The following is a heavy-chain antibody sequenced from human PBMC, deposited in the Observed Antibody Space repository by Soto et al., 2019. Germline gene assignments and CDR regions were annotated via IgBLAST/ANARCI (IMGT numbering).Heavy chain of an antibody. D-gene: IGHD3-3*01. J-gene: IGHJ6*02. V-gene: IGHV4-39*01. CDR2: IYYSGST. CDR1: GGSISSSSYY. CDR3: ARRFDGVDFWSGYYRKADYGMDV. Sequence: SETLSLTCTVSGGSISSSSYYWGWIRQPPGKGLEWIGSIYYSGSTYYNPSLKSRVTISVDTSKNQFSLKLSSVTAADTAVYYCARRFDGVDFWSGYYRKADYGMDVWGQGTTVTVSS.